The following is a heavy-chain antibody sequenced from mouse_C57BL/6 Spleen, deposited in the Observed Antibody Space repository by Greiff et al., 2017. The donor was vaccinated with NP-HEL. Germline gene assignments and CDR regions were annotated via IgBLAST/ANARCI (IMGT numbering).Heavy chain of an antibody. J-gene: IGHJ1*03. CDR1: GFNIKDYY. V-gene: IGHV14-2*01. Sequence: VQLQQSGAELVKPGASVKLSCTASGFNIKDYYMHWVKQRTEQGLEWIGRIDPEDGETKYAPQFQGKAPLTADTASNTDYLQLSSLTSEDAAVYYCARLNYYGSSWYFDVWGTGTTVTVSS. D-gene: IGHD1-1*01. CDR2: IDPEDGET. CDR3: ARLNYYGSSWYFDV.